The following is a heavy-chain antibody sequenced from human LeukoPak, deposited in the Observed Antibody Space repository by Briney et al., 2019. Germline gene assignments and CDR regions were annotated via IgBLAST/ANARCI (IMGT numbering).Heavy chain of an antibody. D-gene: IGHD3-22*01. CDR3: AREGDDYDSSGLLFDY. V-gene: IGHV1-18*01. CDR2: ISAYNGNT. Sequence: ASVKVSCKASGYTFTSYGISWVRQAPGQGLEWMGWISAYNGNTNYAQKLQGRVTMTTDTSTSTAYMELRSLRSDDTAVYYCAREGDDYDSSGLLFDYWGQGTLVTVSS. J-gene: IGHJ4*02. CDR1: GYTFTSYG.